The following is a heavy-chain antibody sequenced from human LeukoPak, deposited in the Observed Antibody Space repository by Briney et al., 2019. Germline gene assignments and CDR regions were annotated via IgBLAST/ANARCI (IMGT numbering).Heavy chain of an antibody. D-gene: IGHD2-15*01. J-gene: IGHJ5*02. CDR2: ISAYNGNT. CDR3: ARSPRDCSGGSCYSGWFDP. Sequence: ASVKVSCKASGYTFTSYGISWVRQAPGQGLEWMGRISAYNGNTNYAQKLQGRVTMTTDTSTSTAYMELRSLRSDDTAVYYCARSPRDCSGGSCYSGWFDPWGQGTLVTVSS. CDR1: GYTFTSYG. V-gene: IGHV1-18*01.